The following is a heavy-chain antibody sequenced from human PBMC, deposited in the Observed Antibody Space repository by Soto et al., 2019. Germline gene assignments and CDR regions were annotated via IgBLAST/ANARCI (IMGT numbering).Heavy chain of an antibody. J-gene: IGHJ4*02. CDR3: ASGDVETYYYDSSGYYYPPPVDY. Sequence: PGGSLRLSCAASGFTFSSYGMHWVRQAPGKGLEWVAVIWYDGSNRYYADSVKGRFTISRDNSKNTLYLQMNSLRAEDTAVYYCASGDVETYYYDSSGYYYPPPVDYWGQGTLVTVSS. V-gene: IGHV3-33*01. D-gene: IGHD3-22*01. CDR2: IWYDGSNR. CDR1: GFTFSSYG.